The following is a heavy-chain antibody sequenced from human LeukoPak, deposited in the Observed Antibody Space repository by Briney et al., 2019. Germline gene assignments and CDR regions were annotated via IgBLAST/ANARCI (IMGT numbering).Heavy chain of an antibody. CDR2: ISYDGSNK. V-gene: IGHV3-30*04. CDR1: GFTFSSYA. Sequence: GGSLRLSCAASGFTFSSYAMYWVRQAPGKGLEWVAVISYDGSNKYYAYSVKGRFTISRDNSKNTLYLQMNSLRAEDTAVYYCAKDLDYYGSGGFDYWGQGTLVTVSS. CDR3: AKDLDYYGSGGFDY. D-gene: IGHD3-10*01. J-gene: IGHJ4*02.